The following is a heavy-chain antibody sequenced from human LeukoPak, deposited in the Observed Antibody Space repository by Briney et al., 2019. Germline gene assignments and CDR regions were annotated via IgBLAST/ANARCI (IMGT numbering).Heavy chain of an antibody. V-gene: IGHV3-30*02. J-gene: IGHJ4*02. Sequence: GGSLRLSCAACGFTFSSYGMHWVRQARGKGLEGGAFIRYDGSNKYYAASVKGRFTISRDNSKNTLNLQMNSLRAEDTAVYYCAKDPTHFRVWDDYDSNVLNCWGQGPLVTVSS. CDR1: GFTFSSYG. D-gene: IGHD3-22*01. CDR3: AKDPTHFRVWDDYDSNVLNC. CDR2: IRYDGSNK.